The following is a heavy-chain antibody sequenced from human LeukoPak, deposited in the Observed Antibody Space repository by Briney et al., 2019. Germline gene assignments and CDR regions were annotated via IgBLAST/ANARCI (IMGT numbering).Heavy chain of an antibody. V-gene: IGHV3-33*08. J-gene: IGHJ4*02. D-gene: IGHD4-23*01. CDR1: GFTFSNYG. CDR3: TRRDGDNDRGFDY. Sequence: GRSLRLSCAASGFTFSNYGMHWVRQAPGKGLEWVAVIWYDGSKKYYADSVKGRFTISRDNSKNTLYLQMNSLRAEDTAVYYCTRRDGDNDRGFDYWGQGTLVTVSS. CDR2: IWYDGSKK.